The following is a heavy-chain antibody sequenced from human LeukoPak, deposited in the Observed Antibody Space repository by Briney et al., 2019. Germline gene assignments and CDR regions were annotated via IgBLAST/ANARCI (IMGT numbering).Heavy chain of an antibody. V-gene: IGHV4-30-4*08. CDR1: GGSISSGDYY. D-gene: IGHD3-9*01. CDR3: ARGRDYDILTGTLNWFDP. J-gene: IGHJ5*02. CDR2: IYYSGST. Sequence: SQTLSLTCTVSGGSISSGDYYSSWIRQPPGKGLEWIGYIYYSGSTYYNPSLKSRVTISVDTSKNQFSLKLSSVTAADTAVYYCARGRDYDILTGTLNWFDPWGQGTLVTVSS.